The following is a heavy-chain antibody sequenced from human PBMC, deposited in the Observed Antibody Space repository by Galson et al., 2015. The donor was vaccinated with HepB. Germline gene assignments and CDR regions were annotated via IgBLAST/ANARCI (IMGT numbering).Heavy chain of an antibody. CDR2: ISAGDGRNT. CDR3: AREGFSSGHAGIFDC. CDR1: GLIFSNSV. D-gene: IGHD3-22*01. V-gene: IGHV3-30*04. J-gene: IGHJ4*02. Sequence: SLRLSCAASGLIFSNSVMHWVRQAPGKGLEWVAPISAGDGRNTNYADSVRGRFTISRDNSKNKVFLQMNSLRAEDTAVYYCAREGFSSGHAGIFDCWGQGALVTVSS.